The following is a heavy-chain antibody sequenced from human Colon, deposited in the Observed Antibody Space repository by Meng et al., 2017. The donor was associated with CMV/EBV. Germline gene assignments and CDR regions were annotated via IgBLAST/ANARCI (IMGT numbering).Heavy chain of an antibody. J-gene: IGHJ4*02. V-gene: IGHV1-18*01. D-gene: IGHD3-16*02. CDR2: ISAYNGNT. CDR3: ATSELSMSFSDY. Sequence: ASVKVSCKASGYTFTSYGISWVRQAPGQGLEWMGWISAYNGNTNYAQKLQGRVTMTTDTSTSTAYMELRSLRSDDTAVYYCATSELSMSFSDYWGQGTPVTVSS. CDR1: GYTFTSYG.